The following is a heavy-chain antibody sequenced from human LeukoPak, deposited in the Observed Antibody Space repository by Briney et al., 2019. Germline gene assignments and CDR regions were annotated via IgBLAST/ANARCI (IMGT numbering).Heavy chain of an antibody. Sequence: GGSLRLSCAASGFTVSSNYMSWVRQAPGKGLEWVSVIYSGGSTYYADSVKGRFTISRDNSKNTLYLQMNSLSPEDTAVYYCARVGPGSHLALYYWGQGTLVTVSS. CDR3: ARVGPGSHLALYY. V-gene: IGHV3-53*01. J-gene: IGHJ4*02. CDR1: GFTVSSNY. CDR2: IYSGGST. D-gene: IGHD1-26*01.